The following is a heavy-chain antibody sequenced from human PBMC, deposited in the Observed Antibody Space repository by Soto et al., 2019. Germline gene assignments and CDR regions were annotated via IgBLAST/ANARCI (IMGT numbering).Heavy chain of an antibody. CDR1: GFTFSGSA. D-gene: IGHD5-12*01. V-gene: IGHV3-73*01. CDR3: TRLPENSGYVEGGFDI. J-gene: IGHJ3*02. CDR2: IRGKANNYAT. Sequence: GGSLRLSCAASGFTFSGSAVHWVRQASGKGLEWVGRIRGKANNYATASAASVRGRFTVSRDDSRNTAYLQMDSLKTEDTAMYFCTRLPENSGYVEGGFDIWGQGTMVTVSS.